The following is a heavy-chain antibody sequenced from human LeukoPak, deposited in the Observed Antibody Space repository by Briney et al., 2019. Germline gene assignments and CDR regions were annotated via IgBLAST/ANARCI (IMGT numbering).Heavy chain of an antibody. Sequence: ASVKVSCKTSGYTFTDYYMQWVRQAPGQGLEWMGWINPSDGDTKSARKFQGRVTMTRDTPISTAYLELSRLTSDDTAIYYCARDCSGADCYSGNAFDIWSQGTMVTVSS. J-gene: IGHJ3*02. CDR1: GYTFTDYY. D-gene: IGHD2-15*01. CDR3: ARDCSGADCYSGNAFDI. V-gene: IGHV1-2*02. CDR2: INPSDGDT.